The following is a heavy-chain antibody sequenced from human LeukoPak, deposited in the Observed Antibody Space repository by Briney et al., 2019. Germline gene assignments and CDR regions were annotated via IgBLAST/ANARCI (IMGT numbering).Heavy chain of an antibody. J-gene: IGHJ3*02. Sequence: GGSLRLSCAASGFTFSNAWMSWVRQAPGKGLEWVGRVKSKTDGGTTDYAAPVKGRFTISRDDSKNTLYLQMNSLKTEDTAVYYCTTDLIVVVIRVDAFDIWGQVTMVTVSS. D-gene: IGHD3-22*01. CDR2: VKSKTDGGTT. CDR1: GFTFSNAW. CDR3: TTDLIVVVIRVDAFDI. V-gene: IGHV3-15*01.